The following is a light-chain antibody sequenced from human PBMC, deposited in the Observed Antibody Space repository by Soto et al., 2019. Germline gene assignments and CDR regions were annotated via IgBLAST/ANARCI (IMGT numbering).Light chain of an antibody. CDR3: QQANIFPFT. J-gene: IGKJ4*01. Sequence: DIQMTQSPSSVSESVGDRVTITCRASQNIGNWLAWYQQKPGKVPQLLIYAASNLQSGVPSRFSGSRSGPNFTLTISSLQPEDFAAYYCQQANIFPFTFGGGTKVEIK. V-gene: IGKV1-12*02. CDR1: QNIGNW. CDR2: AAS.